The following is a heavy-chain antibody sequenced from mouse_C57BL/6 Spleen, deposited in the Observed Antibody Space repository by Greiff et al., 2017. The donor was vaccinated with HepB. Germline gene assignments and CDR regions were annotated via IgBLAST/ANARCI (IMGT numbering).Heavy chain of an antibody. CDR2: IWRGGST. Sequence: VQLQESGPGLVQPSQSLSITCTVSGFSLTSYGVHWVRQSPGKGLEWLGVIWRGGSTDYNAAFMSRLSITKDNSKSQVFFKMNSQQADDTAIYYCAKERLQVPYFDVWGTGTTVTVSS. CDR1: GFSLTSYG. CDR3: AKERLQVPYFDV. J-gene: IGHJ1*03. D-gene: IGHD3-2*02. V-gene: IGHV2-5*01.